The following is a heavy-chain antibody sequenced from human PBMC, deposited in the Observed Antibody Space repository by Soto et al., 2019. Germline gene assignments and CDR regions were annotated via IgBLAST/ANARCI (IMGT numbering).Heavy chain of an antibody. CDR2: INPATGAA. D-gene: IGHD3-3*01. CDR3: AKGGGVGVAGSAAFDM. V-gene: IGHV1-2*02. CDR1: GYPVTAYY. J-gene: IGHJ3*02. Sequence: QLHLVQSGAVVKKPGASVTVSCSASGYPVTAYYMHWVRQAPGRGLEWMGGINPATGAAKYTQTFQGMVTMTRDTYTSTVFMKLNGLTSEDPAVFYCAKGGGVGVAGSAAFDMWGQGTLVTVSS.